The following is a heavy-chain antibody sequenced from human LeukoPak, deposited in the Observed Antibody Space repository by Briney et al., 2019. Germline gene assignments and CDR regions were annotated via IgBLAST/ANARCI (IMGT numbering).Heavy chain of an antibody. Sequence: SETLSLTCTVSGASISGSRYYWGWIRQPPGKGLEWIGNIYYIGTTYYNASLESRVTISLDTSKNQFSLKLSSVTAADTAVYYCARAPGDSSGYYYFDYWGQGTLVTVSS. CDR1: GASISGSRYY. CDR2: IYYIGTT. CDR3: ARAPGDSSGYYYFDY. D-gene: IGHD3-22*01. J-gene: IGHJ4*02. V-gene: IGHV4-39*07.